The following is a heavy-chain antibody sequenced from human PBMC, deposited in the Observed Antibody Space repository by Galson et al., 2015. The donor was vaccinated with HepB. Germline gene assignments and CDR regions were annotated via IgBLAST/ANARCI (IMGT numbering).Heavy chain of an antibody. CDR2: INSDGSST. D-gene: IGHD3-10*01. CDR1: GFTFSSYW. Sequence: SLRLSCAASGFTFSSYWMHWVRQAPGKGLVWVSRINSDGSSTSYADSVKGRFTISRDNAKNTLYLQMNSLRAEDTAVYYCARGLRIGWFGELSPVFDYWGQGTLVTVSS. V-gene: IGHV3-74*01. J-gene: IGHJ4*02. CDR3: ARGLRIGWFGELSPVFDY.